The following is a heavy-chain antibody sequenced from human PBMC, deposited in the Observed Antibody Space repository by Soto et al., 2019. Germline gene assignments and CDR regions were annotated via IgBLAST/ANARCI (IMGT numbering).Heavy chain of an antibody. Sequence: QVQLQESGPGLVKPSQNLSLTCTVYGGSISSGGYYWSWIRQHPGKGLEWIGYIYYSGSTYYNPSLKRRVTISVDTSNNQFSLKLSSVTAADTAEYYCAREEGVSKNAPYYYYYGMDDWGQGTTVTVSS. CDR1: GGSISSGGYY. CDR3: AREEGVSKNAPYYYYYGMDD. J-gene: IGHJ6*02. D-gene: IGHD4-4*01. V-gene: IGHV4-31*03. CDR2: IYYSGST.